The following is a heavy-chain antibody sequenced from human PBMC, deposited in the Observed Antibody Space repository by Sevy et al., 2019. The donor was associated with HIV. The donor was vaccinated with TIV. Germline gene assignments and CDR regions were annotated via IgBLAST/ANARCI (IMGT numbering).Heavy chain of an antibody. CDR2: ISDDGNNK. CDR3: ARQTFSGYIFDS. V-gene: IGHV3-30-3*01. J-gene: IGHJ4*02. Sequence: GGYLRLSCAASGFNFRNYALHWVRQAPGKGLEWVASISDDGNNKYYVDSVKGRFTISRDNSKNTLYLQMNSLRPEDTALFYCARQTFSGYIFDSWGQGTLVTVSS. D-gene: IGHD5-12*01. CDR1: GFNFRNYA.